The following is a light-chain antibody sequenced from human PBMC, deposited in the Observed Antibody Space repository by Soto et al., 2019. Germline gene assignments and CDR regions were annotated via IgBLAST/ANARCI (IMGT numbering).Light chain of an antibody. CDR1: QSIGNF. V-gene: IGKV3D-15*01. CDR3: QQYNTWPRT. CDR2: DAS. J-gene: IGKJ1*01. Sequence: EIVLTQSPAILSLSPGERTTLSCRASQSIGNFLAWYQQKPGQPPRLLIFDASNRAAGVPARFSGSGSGTEFTLTIRSLKSEDFEVYYCQQYNTWPRTFGQGTKVDIK.